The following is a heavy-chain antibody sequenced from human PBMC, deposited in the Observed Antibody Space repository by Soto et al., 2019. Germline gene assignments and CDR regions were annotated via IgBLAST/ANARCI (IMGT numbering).Heavy chain of an antibody. CDR2: IYTSGST. J-gene: IGHJ6*02. CDR3: ASDQALYGGNPYYYYYYGMDV. V-gene: IGHV4-4*07. CDR1: GGSISSYY. D-gene: IGHD4-17*01. Sequence: QVQLQESGPGLVKPSETLSLTCTVSGGSISSYYWSWIRQPAGKGLEWIGRIYTSGSTNYNPSLKSRVTMSVDTSKNQFSLRLSSVTAADTAVYYCASDQALYGGNPYYYYYYGMDVWGQGTTVTVSS.